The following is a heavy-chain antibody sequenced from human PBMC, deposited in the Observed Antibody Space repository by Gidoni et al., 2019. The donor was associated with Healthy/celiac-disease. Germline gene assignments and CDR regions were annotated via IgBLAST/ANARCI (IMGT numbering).Heavy chain of an antibody. D-gene: IGHD1-26*01. CDR2: INHSGST. CDR3: ARGRKEWELLGWYVVDY. Sequence: QVQLQQWGAGLLKPSETLSLTCAVYGGSFSGYYWSWLRQPPGKGLEWIGEINHSGSTNYNPSLKSRVTISVDTSKNQFSLKLSSVTAADTAVYYCARGRKEWELLGWYVVDYWGQGTLVTVSS. V-gene: IGHV4-34*01. CDR1: GGSFSGYY. J-gene: IGHJ4*02.